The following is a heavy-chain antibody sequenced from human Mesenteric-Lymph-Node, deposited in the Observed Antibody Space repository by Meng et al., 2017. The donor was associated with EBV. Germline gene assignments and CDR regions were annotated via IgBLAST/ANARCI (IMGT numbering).Heavy chain of an antibody. CDR2: IYYSGNT. V-gene: IGHV4-61*01. CDR3: ARDQSGLSGFDP. CDR1: GGSVSSCSYY. Sequence: QELGPGLVKPSETLSLTCTASGGSVSSCSYYWNWIPQPPGKGLEWIGYIYYSGNTNYNPSLKSRVTISVDTSKNQFSLRLSSVTAADTAVYYCARDQSGLSGFDPWGQGTLVTVSS. J-gene: IGHJ5*02. D-gene: IGHD3-3*01.